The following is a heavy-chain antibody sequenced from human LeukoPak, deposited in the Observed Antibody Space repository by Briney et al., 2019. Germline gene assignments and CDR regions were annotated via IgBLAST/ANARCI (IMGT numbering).Heavy chain of an antibody. D-gene: IGHD1-26*01. J-gene: IGHJ3*02. CDR1: GYTFTGCY. CDR3: ARVKRLGAADAFDI. CDR2: INPNSGGT. V-gene: IGHV1-2*02. Sequence: ASVKVSCKASGYTFTGCYMHWVRQAAGQGLEWMGWINPNSGGTNYAQKFQGRFTMTRDTSISTAYMELSRLRSDDTAVYYCARVKRLGAADAFDIWGQGTMVTVSS.